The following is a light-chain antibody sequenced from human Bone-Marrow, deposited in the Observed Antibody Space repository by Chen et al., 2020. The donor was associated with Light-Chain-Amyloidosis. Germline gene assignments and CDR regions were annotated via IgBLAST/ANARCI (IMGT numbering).Light chain of an antibody. Sequence: QSDLTQPASVPGSPGQSITISCTGTRSDVGGDNHVSWYQQHPAKAPKLMIYEVTNRPSWVPYRFSGSKSDNTASLTSSGLQTEDEADYFCSAYTITNTLVFGGGTRVTVL. V-gene: IGLV2-14*01. CDR2: EVT. J-gene: IGLJ1*01. CDR1: RSDVGGDNH. CDR3: SAYTITNTLV.